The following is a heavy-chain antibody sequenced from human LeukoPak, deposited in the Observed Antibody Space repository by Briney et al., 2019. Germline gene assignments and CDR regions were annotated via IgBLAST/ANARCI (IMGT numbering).Heavy chain of an antibody. CDR2: ISYDGSNK. CDR1: GFTFSSYG. V-gene: IGHV3-30*03. J-gene: IGHJ4*02. CDR3: AREFRVVYGPFDY. Sequence: GGSLRLSCAASGFTFSSYGMHWVRQAPGKGLEWVAVISYDGSNKYYADSVKGRFTISRDNSKNTLYLQMNSLRVEDTAVYYCAREFRVVYGPFDYWGQGTLVTVSS. D-gene: IGHD3/OR15-3a*01.